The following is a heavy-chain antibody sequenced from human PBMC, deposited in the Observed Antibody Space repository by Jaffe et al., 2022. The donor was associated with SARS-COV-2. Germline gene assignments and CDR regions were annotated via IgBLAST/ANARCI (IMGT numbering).Heavy chain of an antibody. CDR3: ARDIHFALVEGSPYGMDV. CDR1: GFTFSSYG. V-gene: IGHV3-33*01. CDR2: IWYDGSNK. D-gene: IGHD1-26*01. J-gene: IGHJ6*02. Sequence: QVQLVESGGGVVQPGRSLRLSCAASGFTFSSYGMHWVRQAPGKGLEWVAVIWYDGSNKYYADSVKGRFTISRDNSKNTLYLQMNSLRAEDTAVYYCARDIHFALVEGSPYGMDVWGQGTTVTVSS.